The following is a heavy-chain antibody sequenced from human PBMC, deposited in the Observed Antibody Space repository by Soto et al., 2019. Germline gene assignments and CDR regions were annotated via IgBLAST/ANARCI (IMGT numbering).Heavy chain of an antibody. Sequence: QVQLVQSGAEVKKPGASVKVSCKASGYTFTSYDFNWVRQATGQGPEWLGWMNPVSGDTGYSQKSQGRVTMTSDTSKSTAYMELSSLRSEDTAVYYRARAPRNWGFDFRGQGTQVTVSS. J-gene: IGHJ4*02. CDR1: GYTFTSYD. V-gene: IGHV1-8*01. CDR2: MNPVSGDT. CDR3: ARAPRNWGFDF. D-gene: IGHD7-27*01.